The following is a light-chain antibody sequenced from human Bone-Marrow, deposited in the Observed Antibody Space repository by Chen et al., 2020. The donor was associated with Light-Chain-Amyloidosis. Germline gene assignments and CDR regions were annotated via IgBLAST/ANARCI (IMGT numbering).Light chain of an antibody. CDR2: QDR. Sequence: SYELTQPPSASVSPGQTASITCSGENLKDKYVCWYQQKPGQSPVLVIYQDRKRPSGIPERFSGRNSGNTATRAIGGAQPLDESGYSAQGSDSSTVVFGGGTKLTVL. CDR3: QGSDSSTVV. CDR1: NLKDKY. V-gene: IGLV3-1*01. J-gene: IGLJ2*01.